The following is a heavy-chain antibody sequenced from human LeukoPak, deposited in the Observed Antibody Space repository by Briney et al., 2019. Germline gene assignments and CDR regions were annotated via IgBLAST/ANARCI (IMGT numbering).Heavy chain of an antibody. CDR2: MWYDGSRE. CDR1: GFILSTHG. Sequence: GGSLRLSCAASGFILSTHGMHWVRQAPGKGLEWVAGMWYDGSREDYADSVKGRFTMSRDMSKNTLNLQMNSLRVEDTAMFYCARDLSFGSLDFRGQGTLVTASS. D-gene: IGHD1-26*01. J-gene: IGHJ4*02. V-gene: IGHV3-33*01. CDR3: ARDLSFGSLDF.